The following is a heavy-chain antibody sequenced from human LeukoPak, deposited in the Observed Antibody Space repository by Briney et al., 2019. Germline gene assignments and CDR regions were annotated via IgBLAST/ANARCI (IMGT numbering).Heavy chain of an antibody. D-gene: IGHD2/OR15-2a*01. V-gene: IGHV3-7*01. CDR1: GFTTHYW. CDR2: IDRDGRVQ. J-gene: IGHJ6*03. Sequence: PGGSLRLSCTASGFTTHYWLNWVRQSPGKGLEWVANIDRDGRVQHYGGSVEGRFTISRDSAKNPLALHMHSPRAEDTAVYYCTRASDTVLSGESYYYMDVWGTGTTVTASS. CDR3: TRASDTVLSGESYYYMDV.